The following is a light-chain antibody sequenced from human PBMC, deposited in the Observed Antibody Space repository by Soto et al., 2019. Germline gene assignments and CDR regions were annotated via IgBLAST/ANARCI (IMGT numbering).Light chain of an antibody. CDR2: DAY. J-gene: IGKJ5*01. CDR1: QSFRGR. Sequence: EVVLTQSPVTLSLSPGERATLSCRASQSFRGRLAWYQQKPGQAPMLLIYDAYNRATGIPPRFSGSGSGTDFTLTISSLEPEDSAVYYCQQRHMWPITFGQGTRLEIK. V-gene: IGKV3-11*01. CDR3: QQRHMWPIT.